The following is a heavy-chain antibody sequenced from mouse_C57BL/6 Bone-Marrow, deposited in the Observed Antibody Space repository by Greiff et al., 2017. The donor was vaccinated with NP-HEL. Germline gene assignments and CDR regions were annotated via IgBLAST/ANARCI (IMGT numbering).Heavy chain of an antibody. J-gene: IGHJ3*01. CDR1: GYTFTDYY. D-gene: IGHD1-1*01. CDR3: ARGQTYYGSSSPFAY. CDR2: IYPGSGNT. V-gene: IGHV1-76*01. Sequence: VQLQQSGAELVRPGASVKLSCKASGYTFTDYYINWVKQRPGQGLEWIARIYPGSGNTYYNEKFKGKATLTAEKSSSTAYMQLSSLTSEDSAVYFCARGQTYYGSSSPFAYWGQGTLVTVSA.